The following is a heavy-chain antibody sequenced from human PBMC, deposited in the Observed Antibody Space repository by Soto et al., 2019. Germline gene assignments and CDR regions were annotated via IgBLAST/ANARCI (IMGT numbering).Heavy chain of an antibody. CDR3: ARGNYYYGMDV. Sequence: SDTLSLTCTVSGGSISRGDYYWSWIRQPPGKGLEWIGYIYYSGSTYYNPSLKSRVTISVDTSKNQFSLKLSSVTAADTAVYYCARGNYYYGMDVWGQGTTVTVSS. CDR1: GGSISRGDYY. V-gene: IGHV4-30-4*02. J-gene: IGHJ6*02. CDR2: IYYSGST.